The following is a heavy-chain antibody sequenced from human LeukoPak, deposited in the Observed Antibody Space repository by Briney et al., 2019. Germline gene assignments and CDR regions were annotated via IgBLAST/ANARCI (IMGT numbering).Heavy chain of an antibody. Sequence: PSETLSLTCTVSGGSVSSGNYYWSWIRQPPGKGLEWIVYIYYSGSTNYHPSLKSRVTILLDTSKNQVSLKLSSVTAADTAVYYCSRVGNDAFDIWGQGTMVTVSS. J-gene: IGHJ3*02. V-gene: IGHV4-61*01. CDR2: IYYSGST. CDR1: GGSVSSGNYY. CDR3: SRVGNDAFDI.